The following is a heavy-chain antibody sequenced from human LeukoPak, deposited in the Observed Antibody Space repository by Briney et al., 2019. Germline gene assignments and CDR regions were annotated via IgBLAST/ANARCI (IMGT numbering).Heavy chain of an antibody. V-gene: IGHV3-30*03. CDR2: ISYDGSNK. CDR1: GFTFSSYG. Sequence: PGRSLRLSCAASGFTFSSYGMHWVRQAPGKGLEWVAVISYDGSNKYYVDSVKGRFTISRDNSKNTLYLQMNSLRAEDTAVYYCARDPDYCSSTSCDYYYYYYGMDVWGQGTTVTVSS. D-gene: IGHD2-2*01. J-gene: IGHJ6*02. CDR3: ARDPDYCSSTSCDYYYYYYGMDV.